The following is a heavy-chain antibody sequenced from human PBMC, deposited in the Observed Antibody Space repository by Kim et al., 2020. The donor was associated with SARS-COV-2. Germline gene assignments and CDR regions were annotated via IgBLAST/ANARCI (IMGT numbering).Heavy chain of an antibody. CDR1: GYTFTSYA. J-gene: IGHJ6*02. CDR3: ARGGGLRYFDWLKNYYYGMDV. CDR2: INTNTGNP. D-gene: IGHD3-9*01. Sequence: ASVKVSCKASGYTFTSYAMNWVRQAPGQGLEWMGWINTNTGNPTYAQGFTGRFVFSLDTSVSTAYLQISSLKAEDTAVYYCARGGGLRYFDWLKNYYYGMDVWGQGTTVTVSS. V-gene: IGHV7-4-1*02.